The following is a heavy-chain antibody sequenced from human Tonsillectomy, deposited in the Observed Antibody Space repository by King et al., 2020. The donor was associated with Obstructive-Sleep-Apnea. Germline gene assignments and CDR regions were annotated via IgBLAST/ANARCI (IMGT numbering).Heavy chain of an antibody. CDR3: ARGGAVASTFWPNWFDP. J-gene: IGHJ5*02. D-gene: IGHD6-19*01. CDR2: INPNSGDT. CDR1: GYTFTGYY. V-gene: IGHV1-2*02. Sequence: QLVQSGAEVKNPGASVKVSCKASGYTFTGYYMHWVRQAPGQGLEWMGWINPNSGDTNYAQKFQGRVTMTRDSSINTAYMELSVLRSDDTAVYYCARGGAVASTFWPNWFDPWGQGTQVTVSS.